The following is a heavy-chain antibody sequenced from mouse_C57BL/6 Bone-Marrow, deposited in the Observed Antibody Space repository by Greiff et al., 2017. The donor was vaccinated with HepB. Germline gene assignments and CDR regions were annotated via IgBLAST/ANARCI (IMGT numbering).Heavy chain of an antibody. CDR3: ARERLRRLYWYFDV. CDR1: GYTFTSYW. J-gene: IGHJ1*03. V-gene: IGHV1-7*01. Sequence: QVQLQQSGAELAKPGASVKLSCKASGYTFTSYWMHWVKQRPGQGLEWIGYINPSSGYIKYNQKFKDKATLTADKSYSTAYMQLSSLTYEDSAVYDCARERLRRLYWYFDVWGTGTTVTVSS. CDR2: INPSSGYI. D-gene: IGHD2-2*01.